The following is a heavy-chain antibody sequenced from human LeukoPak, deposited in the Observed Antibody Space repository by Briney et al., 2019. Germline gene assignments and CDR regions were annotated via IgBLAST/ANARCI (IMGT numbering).Heavy chain of an antibody. CDR2: ISGDGGST. V-gene: IGHV3-43*02. CDR3: AKDILFVGYYDILTGYYIDY. J-gene: IGHJ4*02. CDR1: GFTFDDYV. D-gene: IGHD3-9*01. Sequence: GGSLRLSCAASGFTFDDYVMHWVRQAPGKGLEWVPLISGDGGSTYYADSVKGRFTISRDNSKNSLYLQMNSLRTEDTALYYCAKDILFVGYYDILTGYYIDYWGQGTLVTVSS.